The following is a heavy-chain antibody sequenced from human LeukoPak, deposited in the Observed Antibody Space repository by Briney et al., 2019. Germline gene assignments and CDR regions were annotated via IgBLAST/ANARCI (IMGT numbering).Heavy chain of an antibody. CDR2: ISGSGDST. V-gene: IGHV3-23*01. CDR1: GCTFSSYA. CDR3: AKVRYNSGWLFDY. D-gene: IGHD6-19*01. Sequence: GGSLRLSCAASGCTFSSYAMSWVRQAPGKGLEWVSGISGSGDSTYYADSVKGRFTISRDNSKNTFYLQMNSLRAEDTAVYYCAKVRYNSGWLFDYWGQGTLVTVSS. J-gene: IGHJ4*02.